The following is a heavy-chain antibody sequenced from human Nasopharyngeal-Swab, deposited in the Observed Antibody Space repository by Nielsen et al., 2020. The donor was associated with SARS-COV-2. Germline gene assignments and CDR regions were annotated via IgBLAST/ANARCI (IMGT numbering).Heavy chain of an antibody. CDR3: ARGRKGGGIVVVIPYYYYYMDV. CDR1: GYTFTSYD. D-gene: IGHD3-22*01. Sequence: ASVKVSCKASGYTFTSYDINWVRQATGQGLEWMGWMNPNSGNTGYAQKFQDRVTMTRNTSISTAYMELSSLRSEDTAVYYCARGRKGGGIVVVIPYYYYYMDVWGKGTTVTVSS. J-gene: IGHJ6*03. V-gene: IGHV1-8*01. CDR2: MNPNSGNT.